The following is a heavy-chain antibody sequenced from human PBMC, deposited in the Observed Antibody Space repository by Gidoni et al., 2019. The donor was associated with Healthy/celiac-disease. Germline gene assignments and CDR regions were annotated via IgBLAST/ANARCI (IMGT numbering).Heavy chain of an antibody. Sequence: QAQLQQGGAGLLKPSETLSLTCAVYGGSFRCYYWSWIRPPPGKGLEWIGEINHSGSTNYNPSLKSRVTISVDTSKNQFSLKLSSVTAADTAVYYCARGRDTVTTRGYCWFDPWGQGTLVTVSS. CDR2: INHSGST. J-gene: IGHJ5*02. D-gene: IGHD4-4*01. CDR3: ARGRDTVTTRGYCWFDP. V-gene: IGHV4-34*01. CDR1: GGSFRCYY.